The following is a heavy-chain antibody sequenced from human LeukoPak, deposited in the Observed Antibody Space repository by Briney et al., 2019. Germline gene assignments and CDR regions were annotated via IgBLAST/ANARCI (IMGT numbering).Heavy chain of an antibody. CDR3: ARDGGQNYYDSSGYYPIIYYYYYMDV. J-gene: IGHJ6*03. D-gene: IGHD3-22*01. CDR2: INHSGST. V-gene: IGHV4-34*01. Sequence: SETLSLTCAVYGGSFSGYYWSWIRQPPGKGLEWIGEINHSGSTNYNPSLKSRVTISVDTSKNQFSLKLSSVTAADTAVYYCARDGGQNYYDSSGYYPIIYYYYYMDVWGKGTTVTISS. CDR1: GGSFSGYY.